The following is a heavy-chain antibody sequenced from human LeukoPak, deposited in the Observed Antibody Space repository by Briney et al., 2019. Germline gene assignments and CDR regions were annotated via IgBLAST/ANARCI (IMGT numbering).Heavy chain of an antibody. CDR1: DGSISSRTFY. J-gene: IGHJ4*02. CDR2: IKSGDTT. CDR3: ARQRAWFGEWAFDY. D-gene: IGHD3-10*01. Sequence: PSETLSLTCTVSDGSISSRTFYWGWIRQPPGRGLEWIGSIKSGDTTYYNASFKSRVTMFVDTSKKQVSLEVSSVTAADTAVYYCARQRAWFGEWAFDYWGRGTLVTVSS. V-gene: IGHV4-39*01.